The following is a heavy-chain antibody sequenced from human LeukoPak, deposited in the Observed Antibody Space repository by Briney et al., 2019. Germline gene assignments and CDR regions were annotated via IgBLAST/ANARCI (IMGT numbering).Heavy chain of an antibody. CDR3: ARGDYYDSSGPLDY. D-gene: IGHD3-22*01. V-gene: IGHV4-4*02. CDR2: IYLSGST. J-gene: IGHJ4*02. CDR1: GGSISSSNW. Sequence: SGTLSLTCAVSGGSISSSNWWSWVRQPPGKGLEWIGEIYLSGSTNYNPSLKSRVTISVDKSKNQFSLKLSSVTAADTAVYYCARGDYYDSSGPLDYWGQGTLVTVSS.